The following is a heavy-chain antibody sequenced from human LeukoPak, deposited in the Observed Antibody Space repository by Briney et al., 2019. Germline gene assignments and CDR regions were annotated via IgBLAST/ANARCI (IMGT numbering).Heavy chain of an antibody. J-gene: IGHJ4*02. CDR1: GFTFSRND. D-gene: IGHD5-24*01. V-gene: IGHV3-23*01. Sequence: PGGSLRLSCTACGFTFSRNDMSWVRQTPGKGLEWVSAVSSSGGRTFYAASVKGRFTISRDNSKDTLYLQMNSLRAEDTAVYYCAEETVDMAARAFDYWGQGTLVTVSS. CDR2: VSSSGGRT. CDR3: AEETVDMAARAFDY.